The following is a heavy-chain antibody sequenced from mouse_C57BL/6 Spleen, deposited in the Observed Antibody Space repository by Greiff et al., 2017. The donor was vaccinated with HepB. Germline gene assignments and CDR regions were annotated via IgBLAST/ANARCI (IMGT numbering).Heavy chain of an antibody. Sequence: VQLQQPGAELVMPGASVKLSCKASGYTFTSYWMHWVKQRPGQGLEWIGEIDPSDSYTNYNQKFKGKSTLTVDKSSSTAYMQLSSLTSEDSAVYYCAKSTVVEGGFAYWGQGTLVTVSA. V-gene: IGHV1-69*01. J-gene: IGHJ3*01. D-gene: IGHD1-1*01. CDR3: AKSTVVEGGFAY. CDR1: GYTFTSYW. CDR2: IDPSDSYT.